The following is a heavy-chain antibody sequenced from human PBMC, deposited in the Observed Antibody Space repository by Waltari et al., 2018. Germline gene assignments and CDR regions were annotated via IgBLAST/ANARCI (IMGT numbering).Heavy chain of an antibody. D-gene: IGHD1-26*01. CDR3: ARENPSGSYDY. Sequence: QVQLQESGPGLVKPSETLSLTCTVSGGSISSHYWTWIRQPPGKGLEWIGYIYYSGSTNYNPSRKSRVTISVDTSKNQFSLKLSSVTAADTAVYYCARENPSGSYDYWGQGTLVTVSS. V-gene: IGHV4-59*11. J-gene: IGHJ4*02. CDR2: IYYSGST. CDR1: GGSISSHY.